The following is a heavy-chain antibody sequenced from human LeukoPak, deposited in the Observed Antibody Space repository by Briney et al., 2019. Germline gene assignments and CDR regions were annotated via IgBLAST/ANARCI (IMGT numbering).Heavy chain of an antibody. V-gene: IGHV1-2*02. J-gene: IGHJ4*02. CDR3: ARGSVAVAATTTIDY. Sequence: GASVKVSCKASAYIFTTYYIHWVRQAPGQGLEWMGWINPNSGGTNYAQKFQGRVTMTRDTSISTAYMELSRLRSDDTAVYYCARGSVAVAATTTIDYWGQGTLVTVSS. D-gene: IGHD6-19*01. CDR2: INPNSGGT. CDR1: AYIFTTYY.